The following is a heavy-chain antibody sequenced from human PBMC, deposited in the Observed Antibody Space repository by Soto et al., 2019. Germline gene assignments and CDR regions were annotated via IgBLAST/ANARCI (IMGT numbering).Heavy chain of an antibody. CDR2: ISSSSSTI. CDR3: ARDYSSSWYGGFDP. CDR1: GFTFSSYS. Sequence: GESLKISCAASGFTFSSYSMNWVRQAPGKGLEWVSYISSSSSTIYYADSVKGRFTISRDNAKNSLYLQMNSLRDEDTAVYYCARDYSSSWYGGFDPWGQGTLVTVSS. D-gene: IGHD6-13*01. V-gene: IGHV3-48*02. J-gene: IGHJ5*02.